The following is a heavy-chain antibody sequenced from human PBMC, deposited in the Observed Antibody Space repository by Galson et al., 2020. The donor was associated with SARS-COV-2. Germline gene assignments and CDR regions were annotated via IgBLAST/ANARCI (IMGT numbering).Heavy chain of an antibody. V-gene: IGHV3-30-3*01. Sequence: GGSLRLSCADSGFTFSSYTMHWVRQAPGKGLEGVADMSYDGSYKDYTDSVKGRFTISRDNSNNTLFLHMNSLRPGDTAVYFCARSHVAPGISGLDVWGQGTTVTVSS. J-gene: IGHJ6*02. CDR2: MSYDGSYK. CDR3: ARSHVAPGISGLDV. CDR1: GFTFSSYT. D-gene: IGHD5-12*01.